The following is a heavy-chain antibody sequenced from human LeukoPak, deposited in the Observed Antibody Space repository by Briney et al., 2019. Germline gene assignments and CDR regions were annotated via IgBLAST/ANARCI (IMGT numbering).Heavy chain of an antibody. V-gene: IGHV1-69*13. J-gene: IGHJ4*02. Sequence: ASVKVSCKASGGTFSSHPFTWVRQAPGQGLEWMGEITPIFGSANYAQRFQGRVTITADESTSTVYMELSSLRSDDTALYYCARNSRVASTSGLNYWGQGTLVTVSS. CDR3: ARNSRVASTSGLNY. D-gene: IGHD4-23*01. CDR1: GGTFSSHP. CDR2: ITPIFGSA.